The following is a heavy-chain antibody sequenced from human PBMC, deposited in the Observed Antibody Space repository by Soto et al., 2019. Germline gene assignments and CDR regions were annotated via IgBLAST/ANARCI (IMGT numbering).Heavy chain of an antibody. V-gene: IGHV4-30-4*01. CDR1: GGSISSGDYY. CDR2: IYYSGST. J-gene: IGHJ4*02. CDR3: ARGRYSYPPLYFDY. Sequence: PSETLSLTCTVSGGSISSGDYYWSWIRQPPGKGLEWIGYIYYSGSTYYNPSLKSRVTISVDTSKNQFSLKLSSVTAADTAVYYCARGRYSYPPLYFDYWGQGTLVTVPS. D-gene: IGHD5-18*01.